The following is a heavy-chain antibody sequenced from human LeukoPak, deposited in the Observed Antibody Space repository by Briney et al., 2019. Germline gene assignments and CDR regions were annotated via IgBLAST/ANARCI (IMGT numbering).Heavy chain of an antibody. V-gene: IGHV1-2*02. CDR1: GYTFTGYY. D-gene: IGHD3-10*01. Sequence: GASVKVSCKASGYTFTGYYMHWVRQAPGQGLEWMGWINPNSGGTNYAQKFQGRVTMTRDTSISTAYMELSRLRSDDTAVYYCARFMVRGSPKSFDYWGQGTLVTVSS. J-gene: IGHJ4*02. CDR3: ARFMVRGSPKSFDY. CDR2: INPNSGGT.